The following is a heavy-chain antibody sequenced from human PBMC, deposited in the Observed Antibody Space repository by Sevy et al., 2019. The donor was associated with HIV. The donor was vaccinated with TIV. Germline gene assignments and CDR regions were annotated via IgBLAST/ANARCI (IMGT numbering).Heavy chain of an antibody. CDR1: GFTFDDYA. Sequence: GGSLRLSCAASGFTFDDYAMHWVRQAPGKGLEWVSGISWNSGSIGYADSVKGRFTISRDNAKNSLYLQMNSLRAEDTALYYCAKDTYYYDSSGYYSHFDAFDIWGQGTMVTVSS. CDR2: ISWNSGSI. D-gene: IGHD3-22*01. J-gene: IGHJ3*02. CDR3: AKDTYYYDSSGYYSHFDAFDI. V-gene: IGHV3-9*01.